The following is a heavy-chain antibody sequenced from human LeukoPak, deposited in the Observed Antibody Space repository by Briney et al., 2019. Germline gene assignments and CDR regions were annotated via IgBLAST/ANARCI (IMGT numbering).Heavy chain of an antibody. Sequence: PWASVKVSCKASGYTLTSYDINWVRQATGQGLEWMGWMNPNSGNTGYAQKFQGRVTMTRNTSISTAYMELSSLRSEDTAVYYCARVIPSSIAARPIDYWGQGTLVTVSS. J-gene: IGHJ4*02. CDR3: ARVIPSSIAARPIDY. V-gene: IGHV1-8*01. D-gene: IGHD6-6*01. CDR1: GYTLTSYD. CDR2: MNPNSGNT.